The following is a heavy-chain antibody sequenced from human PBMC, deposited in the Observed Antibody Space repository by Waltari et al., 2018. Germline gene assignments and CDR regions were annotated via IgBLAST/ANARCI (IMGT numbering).Heavy chain of an antibody. Sequence: EVQLVESGGGLIQPGGSLRLSCAASGFTVSSNYMSWVRQAPGKGLEWVSVIYSGGSTYYADSVKGRFTISRDNSKNTLYLQMNSLRAEDTAVYYCARVLLWFGERVFDYWGQGTLVTVSS. D-gene: IGHD3-10*01. J-gene: IGHJ4*02. V-gene: IGHV3-53*01. CDR2: IYSGGST. CDR1: GFTVSSNY. CDR3: ARVLLWFGERVFDY.